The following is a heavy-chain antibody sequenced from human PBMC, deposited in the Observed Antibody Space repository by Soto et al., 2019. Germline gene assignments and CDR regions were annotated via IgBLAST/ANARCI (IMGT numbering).Heavy chain of an antibody. Sequence: QVQLVESGGGVVQPGRSLRLSCAASGFTFSSYGMHWVRQAPGKGLEWVAVISYDGSNKYYADSVKGRFTISRDNSKNTLYLQMNSLRAEDTAVYYCAKESCSSTSCYTGFFDPWGQGTLVTVSS. CDR2: ISYDGSNK. CDR1: GFTFSSYG. CDR3: AKESCSSTSCYTGFFDP. V-gene: IGHV3-30*18. J-gene: IGHJ5*02. D-gene: IGHD2-2*02.